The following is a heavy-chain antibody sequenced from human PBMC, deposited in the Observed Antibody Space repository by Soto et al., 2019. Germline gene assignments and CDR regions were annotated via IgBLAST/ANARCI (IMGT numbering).Heavy chain of an antibody. CDR3: TTDDPINKN. CDR1: GFTFSNAW. CDR2: IKSKTDGGTT. V-gene: IGHV3-15*01. J-gene: IGHJ4*02. Sequence: GSLRLSCAASGFTFSNAWMIFFRQAPVKWLEWVGRIKSKTDGGTTDYAAPVKGRFTISRDDSKNTLFLQMNSLKTEDTAVYYCTTDDPINKNWGQGTLVTVSS.